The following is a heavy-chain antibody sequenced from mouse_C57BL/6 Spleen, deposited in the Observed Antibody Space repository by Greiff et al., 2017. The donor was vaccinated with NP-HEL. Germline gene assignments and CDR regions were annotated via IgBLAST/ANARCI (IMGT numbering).Heavy chain of an antibody. J-gene: IGHJ2*01. D-gene: IGHD1-1*01. CDR2: INYDGSST. V-gene: IGHV5-16*01. Sequence: EVLLVESEGGLVQPGSSMKLSCTASGFSFSDYYMAWVRQVPEKGLEWVANINYDGSSTYYLDSLKSRFIISRDNAKNILYLQMSSLKAEDTATYYSAREANYGLDYWGQGTTLTVSS. CDR3: AREANYGLDY. CDR1: GFSFSDYY.